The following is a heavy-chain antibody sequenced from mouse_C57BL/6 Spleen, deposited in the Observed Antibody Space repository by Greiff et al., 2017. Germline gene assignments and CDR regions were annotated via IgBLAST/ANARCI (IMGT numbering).Heavy chain of an antibody. CDR1: GYTFTDYE. J-gene: IGHJ3*01. CDR2: IDPETGGT. Sequence: QVQLKQSGAELVRPGASVTLSCKASGYTFTDYEMHWVKQTPVHGLEWIGAIDPETGGTAYNQKFKGKAILTADKSSSTAYMELRSLTSEDSAVYYCTRGRSAYWGQGTLVTVSA. CDR3: TRGRSAY. V-gene: IGHV1-15*01.